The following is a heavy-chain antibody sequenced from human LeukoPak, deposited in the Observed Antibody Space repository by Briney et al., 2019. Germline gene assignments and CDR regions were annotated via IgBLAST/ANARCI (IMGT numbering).Heavy chain of an antibody. CDR3: GKTHDSSGHYSPYDSFYI. D-gene: IGHD3-22*01. V-gene: IGHV3-23*01. CDR1: DFTFSSDV. CDR2: INTIAGGT. Sequence: QSGGSLRLSCAASDFTFSSDVMNWVRQAPGKGLVWVSFINTIAGGTNYADSVKGRFTSSRDNSKRTLYLQMSSLSAEDTALYYCGKTHDSSGHYSPYDSFYIWGQGTMVNVSS. J-gene: IGHJ3*02.